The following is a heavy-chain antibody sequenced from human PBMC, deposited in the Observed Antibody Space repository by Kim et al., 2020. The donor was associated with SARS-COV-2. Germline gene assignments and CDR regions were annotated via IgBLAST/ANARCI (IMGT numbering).Heavy chain of an antibody. CDR1: GGTFSSYA. CDR3: ARANRIAAAGTDY. CDR2: IIPIFGTA. D-gene: IGHD6-13*01. J-gene: IGHJ4*02. V-gene: IGHV1-69*13. Sequence: SVKVSCKASGGTFSSYAISWVRQAPGQGLEWMGGIIPIFGTANYAQKFQGRVTITADESTSTAYMELSSLRSEDTAVYYCARANRIAAAGTDYWGQGTLVTVSS.